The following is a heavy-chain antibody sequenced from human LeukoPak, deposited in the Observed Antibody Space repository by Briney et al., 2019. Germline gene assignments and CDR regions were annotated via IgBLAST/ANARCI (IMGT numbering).Heavy chain of an antibody. Sequence: PSETLSLTCVVYGGSLSGYYWSWIRQPPGKGLEWIGEINHSGSTNYNPSLKSRVTISVDTSKNQFSLKVSSVTAADTAVFYCARVPYCSGGSCNYYYYYGMDLWGQGTTVTVSS. CDR2: INHSGST. CDR3: ARVPYCSGGSCNYYYYYGMDL. D-gene: IGHD2-15*01. V-gene: IGHV4-34*01. J-gene: IGHJ6*02. CDR1: GGSLSGYY.